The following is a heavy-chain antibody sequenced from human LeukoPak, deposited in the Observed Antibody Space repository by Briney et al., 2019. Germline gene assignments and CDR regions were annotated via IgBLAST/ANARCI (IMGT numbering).Heavy chain of an antibody. Sequence: ASVKVSCKASGYTFTSYYMHWVRQAPGQGLEWMGWINPNSGGTNYAQKFQGWVTMTRDTSISTAYMELSRLRSDDTAVYYCARFRALDSSGYSDYYYGMDVWGQGTTVTVSS. D-gene: IGHD3-22*01. V-gene: IGHV1-2*04. CDR1: GYTFTSYY. CDR2: INPNSGGT. CDR3: ARFRALDSSGYSDYYYGMDV. J-gene: IGHJ6*02.